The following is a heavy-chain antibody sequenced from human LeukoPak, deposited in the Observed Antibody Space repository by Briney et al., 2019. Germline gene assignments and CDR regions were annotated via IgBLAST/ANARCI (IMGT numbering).Heavy chain of an antibody. D-gene: IGHD2-2*01. CDR2: ISSNGGST. CDR1: GFTFSSYA. Sequence: TGGSLRLSCSASGFTFSSYAMHWVRQAPGHGLKYVSAISSNGGSTYYADSVKGRFTISRDNSKNTLYLQMSSLRAEDTAVYYCVRVVVVPAAMKGYYFDYWGQGTLVTVSS. CDR3: VRVVVVPAAMKGYYFDY. J-gene: IGHJ4*02. V-gene: IGHV3-64D*06.